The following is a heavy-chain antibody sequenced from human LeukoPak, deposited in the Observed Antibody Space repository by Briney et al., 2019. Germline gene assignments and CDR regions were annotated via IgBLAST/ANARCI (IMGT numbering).Heavy chain of an antibody. CDR1: GFTFSSYW. J-gene: IGHJ4*02. CDR3: AKGGEICSGGSCSPGY. Sequence: GGSLRLSCAASGFTFSSYWMNWVRQAPGKGLVWVSRIASDGSSTTYADSVKGRFSISRDNAKNTLYLQMNSLRVEDTALYYCAKGGEICSGGSCSPGYWGQGTLVTVSS. D-gene: IGHD2-15*01. CDR2: IASDGSST. V-gene: IGHV3-74*01.